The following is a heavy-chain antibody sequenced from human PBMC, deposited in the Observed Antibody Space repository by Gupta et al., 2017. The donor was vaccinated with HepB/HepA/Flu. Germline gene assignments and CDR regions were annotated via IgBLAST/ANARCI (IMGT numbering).Heavy chain of an antibody. Sequence: VQLVQSGAEVTKPGASVKASCTASGYTFTSYAISWVRQAPGQGLEWMGWISAYNGNTNYAQKLQGRVTMTTDTSTSTAYMELRSLRSDDTAVYYCARDRIVGATKDYYYYMDVWGKGTTVTVSS. CDR3: ARDRIVGATKDYYYYMDV. CDR2: ISAYNGNT. V-gene: IGHV1-18*01. J-gene: IGHJ6*03. CDR1: GYTFTSYA. D-gene: IGHD1-26*01.